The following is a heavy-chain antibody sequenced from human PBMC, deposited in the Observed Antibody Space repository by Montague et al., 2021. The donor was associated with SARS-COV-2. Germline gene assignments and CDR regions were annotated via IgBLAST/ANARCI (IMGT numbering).Heavy chain of an antibody. D-gene: IGHD4-17*01. V-gene: IGHV4-59*01. CDR1: GGSITGYY. Sequence: SETLSLTCTVSGGSITGYYWSWIRQPPGKGLEWIGYIYHGGGVNYNPSLGSRVTISTDTSKNQLSLKLNSVTAADTAVYYCVRDHPYGGPPGSYDIWGQGTVVTVSS. CDR3: VRDHPYGGPPGSYDI. J-gene: IGHJ3*02. CDR2: IYHGGGV.